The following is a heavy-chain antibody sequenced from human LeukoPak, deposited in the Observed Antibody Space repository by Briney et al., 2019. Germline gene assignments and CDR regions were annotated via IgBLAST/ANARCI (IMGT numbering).Heavy chain of an antibody. CDR3: AKITIFGVGIDY. V-gene: IGHV3-30*02. Sequence: GGSLRLSCTASGFTFSSYGMHWVRQAPGKGLEWVAFIQYDGSNKYCAGSVKGRFTISRDNSKNTLYLQMNSLRAEDTAMYYCAKITIFGVGIDYWGQGTLVTVSS. J-gene: IGHJ4*02. CDR2: IQYDGSNK. CDR1: GFTFSSYG. D-gene: IGHD3-3*01.